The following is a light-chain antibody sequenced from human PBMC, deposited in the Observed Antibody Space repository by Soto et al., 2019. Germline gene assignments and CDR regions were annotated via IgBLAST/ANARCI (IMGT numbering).Light chain of an antibody. CDR2: DVS. V-gene: IGLV2-14*03. Sequence: QSALTQPACVPGSPGQSITISCTGSSSDVGGYDYVSWYQHHPGKAPKLMIHDVSNRPSGVSNRFSGSKSGNTASLTISGLQAEDEADYYCSSYTSSIPPYVFGTGTKVTVL. CDR1: SSDVGGYDY. CDR3: SSYTSSIPPYV. J-gene: IGLJ1*01.